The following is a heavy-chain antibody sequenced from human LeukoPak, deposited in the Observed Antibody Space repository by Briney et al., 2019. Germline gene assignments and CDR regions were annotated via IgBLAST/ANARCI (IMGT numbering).Heavy chain of an antibody. V-gene: IGHV1-2*02. D-gene: IGHD6-13*01. CDR2: INTNSGGT. CDR3: ARDYSTSSWDN. Sequence: ASVKVSCKASGYTFTIHHIQWVRQAPGLGLEWIGWINTNSGGTTYSQKFQGRITMTRDPSITTAYMELSSLRSDDTAVYYCARDYSTSSWDNWGQGTLVTVSS. J-gene: IGHJ4*02. CDR1: GYTFTIHH.